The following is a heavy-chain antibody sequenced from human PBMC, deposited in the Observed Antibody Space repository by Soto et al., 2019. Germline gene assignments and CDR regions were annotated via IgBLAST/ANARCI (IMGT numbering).Heavy chain of an antibody. V-gene: IGHV3-23*01. J-gene: IGHJ4*02. CDR3: AKAQDDSSGYYPFDY. CDR1: GFTFSSYA. CDR2: ISGSGGSA. Sequence: PGGSLRLSCAASGFTFSSYAMSWVRQAPGKGLEWVSRISGSGGSAYYADSVKGRFTISRDNSKNTLHLQMSSLRAEDTAVYYCAKAQDDSSGYYPFDYWGQGTLVTVSS. D-gene: IGHD3-22*01.